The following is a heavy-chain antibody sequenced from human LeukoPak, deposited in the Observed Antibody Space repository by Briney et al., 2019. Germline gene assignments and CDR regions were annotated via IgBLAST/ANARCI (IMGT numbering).Heavy chain of an antibody. D-gene: IGHD3-22*01. CDR1: GGSISSYY. CDR3: ARHLRIYNDSSGSYAFDI. CDR2: IYYSGST. J-gene: IGHJ3*02. Sequence: SETLSLTCTVSGGSISSYYWSWIRQPPGKGLEWIGFIYYSGSTNYNPTLNNQLTISVDTSKNQCSLKLSSVTAADTAVYYCARHLRIYNDSSGSYAFDIWGQGTMVTVSS. V-gene: IGHV4-59*08.